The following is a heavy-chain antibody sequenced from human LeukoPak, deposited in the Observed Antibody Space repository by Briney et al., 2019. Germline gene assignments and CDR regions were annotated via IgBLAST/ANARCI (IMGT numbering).Heavy chain of an antibody. CDR2: ISGSGGST. D-gene: IGHD1-1*01. J-gene: IGHJ4*02. CDR3: AKETQLTVSALFDY. Sequence: GGSLRLSCAASGFTFYNYAMSWVRQAPGKGLEGGSAISGSGGSTFYADSVKGRFTISRDSSKNTLFLQVNSLRAEDTAVYYCAKETQLTVSALFDYWGQGTLVTVSS. CDR1: GFTFYNYA. V-gene: IGHV3-23*01.